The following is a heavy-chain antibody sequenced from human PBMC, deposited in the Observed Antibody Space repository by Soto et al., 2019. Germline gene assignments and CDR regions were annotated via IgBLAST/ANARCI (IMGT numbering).Heavy chain of an antibody. CDR2: IYYSGST. J-gene: IGHJ6*02. D-gene: IGHD6-13*01. CDR1: GGSISSSSYY. Sequence: SETLSLTCTVSGGSISSSSYYWGWIRQPPGKGLEWIGSIYYSGSTYYNPSLKSRVTISVDTSKNQFSLKLSSVTAADTAVYYCARQSALESSSWNKYYYYYGMDVWGQGTTVTVSS. CDR3: ARQSALESSSWNKYYYYYGMDV. V-gene: IGHV4-39*01.